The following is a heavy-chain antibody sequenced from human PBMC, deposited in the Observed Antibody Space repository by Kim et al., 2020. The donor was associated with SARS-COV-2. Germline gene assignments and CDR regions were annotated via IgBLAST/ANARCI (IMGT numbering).Heavy chain of an antibody. V-gene: IGHV4-39*01. Sequence: YNPTLKSRVTISVDTSKNQFSLKLSSVTAADTAVYYCARSPILYGDFVDYWGQGTLVTVSS. D-gene: IGHD4-17*01. CDR3: ARSPILYGDFVDY. J-gene: IGHJ4*02.